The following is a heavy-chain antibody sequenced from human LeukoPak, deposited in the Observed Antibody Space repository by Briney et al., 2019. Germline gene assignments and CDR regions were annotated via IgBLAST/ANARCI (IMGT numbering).Heavy chain of an antibody. D-gene: IGHD3-10*01. CDR1: GYSFTTSW. J-gene: IGHJ5*02. CDR3: ARRGDREWFDP. Sequence: GESLKISCKGSGYSFTTSWIGWVRQMPGKGLEWMGVIYPGDFDTRYSPSFQGQVTISADKSISTAYLQWSSLKASDTAIYYCARRGDREWFDPWGQGTLVTVSS. CDR2: IYPGDFDT. V-gene: IGHV5-51*01.